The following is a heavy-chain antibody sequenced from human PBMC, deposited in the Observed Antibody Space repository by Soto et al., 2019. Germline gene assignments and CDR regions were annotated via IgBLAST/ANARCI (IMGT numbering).Heavy chain of an antibody. CDR3: ASDTKYSSGWTLNSWFDP. V-gene: IGHV3-23*01. CDR1: GFTFTSYT. J-gene: IGHJ5*02. Sequence: PGGSLRLSCAASGFTFTSYTMSWVRQAPGKGLEWVSSIIGSGYSTYYADSVKGRFTISRDNSKNTLYLQMNSLRAEDTAVYYCASDTKYSSGWTLNSWFDPWGQGTLVTVSS. CDR2: IIGSGYST. D-gene: IGHD6-19*01.